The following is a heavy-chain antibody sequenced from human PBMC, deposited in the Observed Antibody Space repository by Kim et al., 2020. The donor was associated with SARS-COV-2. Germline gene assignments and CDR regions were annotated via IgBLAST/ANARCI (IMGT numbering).Heavy chain of an antibody. V-gene: IGHV3-7*01. CDR2: IKQDGSEK. CDR1: GFTFSSYW. CDR3: ARKSFVVVVAATPLLMDV. D-gene: IGHD2-15*01. J-gene: IGHJ6*02. Sequence: GGSLRLSCAASGFTFSSYWMSWVRQAPGKGLEWVANIKQDGSEKYYVDSVKGRFTISRDNAKNSLYLQMNSLRAEYTAVYYCARKSFVVVVAATPLLMDVWGQGTTVTVSS.